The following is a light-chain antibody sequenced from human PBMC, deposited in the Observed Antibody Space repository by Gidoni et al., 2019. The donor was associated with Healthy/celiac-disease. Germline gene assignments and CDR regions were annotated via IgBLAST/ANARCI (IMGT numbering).Light chain of an antibody. CDR3: SSYTSSSTLV. Sequence: QSALTQPASVSGSPGLSITISCTGTSSDVGGYNYVPWYQQHPGKAPKLMIYEVSNRPSGVSNRFSGSKSGNTASLTISGLQAEDEADYYCSSYTSSSTLVFGGGTKLTVL. J-gene: IGLJ3*02. CDR1: SSDVGGYNY. CDR2: EVS. V-gene: IGLV2-14*01.